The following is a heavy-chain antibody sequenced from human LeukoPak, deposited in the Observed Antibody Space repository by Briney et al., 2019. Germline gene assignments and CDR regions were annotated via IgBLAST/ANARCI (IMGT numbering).Heavy chain of an antibody. CDR1: GGSVNSGTYY. J-gene: IGHJ4*02. CDR2: IYSSGSA. Sequence: ASETLSLTCTVSGGSVNSGTYYWGWIRQPPGKGLEWIGNIYSSGSAYYNPSLKSRVTMSVDTSKNQFSLKLSSVTAADTAVYYCARKPIVNSAWYYFDYWGQGTLVTVSS. V-gene: IGHV4-39*07. CDR3: ARKPIVNSAWYYFDY. D-gene: IGHD3-22*01.